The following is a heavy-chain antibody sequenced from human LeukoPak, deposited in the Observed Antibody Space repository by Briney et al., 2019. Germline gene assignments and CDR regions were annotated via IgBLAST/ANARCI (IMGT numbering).Heavy chain of an antibody. CDR1: RFTFDDYA. D-gene: IGHD3-10*01. V-gene: IGHV3-23*01. Sequence: PGGSLRLSCAASRFTFDDYAMHWVRQAPGKGLEWVSGISGSGGTTYYADSVKGRFTISRDNSKNTLYLQMNSLRAEDTALYYCAKSLHGSGGYYNYWGQGTLVTVSS. J-gene: IGHJ4*02. CDR2: ISGSGGTT. CDR3: AKSLHGSGGYYNY.